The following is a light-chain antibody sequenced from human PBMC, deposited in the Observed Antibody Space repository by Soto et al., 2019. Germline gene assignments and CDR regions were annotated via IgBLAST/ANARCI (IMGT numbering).Light chain of an antibody. CDR1: SGHSTYI. V-gene: IGLV4-60*02. CDR2: LEGSGSY. Sequence: QSVLTQSSSASASLGSSVKLTCTLSSGHSTYIIAWHQQQPGKAHRYLMKLEGSGSYNKGSGIPDRFSGSSSGADRYLTISNLQFEDEADYYCETWDTNVVVFGGGTKLTVL. CDR3: ETWDTNVVV. J-gene: IGLJ2*01.